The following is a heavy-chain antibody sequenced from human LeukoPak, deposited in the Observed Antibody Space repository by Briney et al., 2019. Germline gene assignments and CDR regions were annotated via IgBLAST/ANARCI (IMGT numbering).Heavy chain of an antibody. CDR2: INPNSGGT. V-gene: IGHV1-2*02. D-gene: IGHD3-22*01. Sequence: ASVKVSCKASGYTFTAYYMHWVRQAPGQGLEWRGGINPNSGGTNYAQKFQGRVTMTRDTSISTAYMELSRLRSDDTAVYYCARDYYDSSGFGAFDIWGQGTMVTVSS. J-gene: IGHJ3*02. CDR1: GYTFTAYY. CDR3: ARDYYDSSGFGAFDI.